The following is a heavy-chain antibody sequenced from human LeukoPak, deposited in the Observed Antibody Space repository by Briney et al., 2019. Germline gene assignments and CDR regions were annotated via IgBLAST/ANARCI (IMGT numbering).Heavy chain of an antibody. J-gene: IGHJ5*02. CDR3: AKAGAAGTRGKSNWFDP. V-gene: IGHV3-30*18. CDR1: GFTFSSYG. Sequence: GGSLRLSCAASGFTFSSYGMHWVRQAPGKGLEWVAVISYDGSNKYYADSVKGRFTISRDNSKNTLYLQMNSLRAEDTAVYYCAKAGAAGTRGKSNWFDPWGQGTLVTVSS. CDR2: ISYDGSNK. D-gene: IGHD6-13*01.